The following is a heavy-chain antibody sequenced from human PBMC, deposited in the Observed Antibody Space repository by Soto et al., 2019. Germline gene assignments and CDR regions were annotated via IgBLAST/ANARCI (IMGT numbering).Heavy chain of an antibody. V-gene: IGHV3-23*01. CDR1: GFTFSSYA. CDR3: ARGYCSSTSCPEYFQH. CDR2: ISGSGGST. J-gene: IGHJ1*01. Sequence: PGGSLRLSCAASGFTFSSYAMSWVRQAPGKGLEWVSAISGSGGSTYYADSVKGRFTISRDNSKNTLYLQMNSLRAEDTAVYYCARGYCSSTSCPEYFQHWGQGTLVTVSS. D-gene: IGHD2-2*01.